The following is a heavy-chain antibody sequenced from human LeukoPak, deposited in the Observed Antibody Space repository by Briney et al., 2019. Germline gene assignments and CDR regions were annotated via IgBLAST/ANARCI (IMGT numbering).Heavy chain of an antibody. D-gene: IGHD6-6*01. CDR3: ARMSFLKQRTPPRPDDAFDI. CDR1: GGTFSSYA. CDR2: IIPIFGTA. J-gene: IGHJ3*02. Sequence: SVKVSCKASGGTFSSYAISWVRQAPGQGLEWMGGIIPIFGTANYAQKFQGRVTITADESTSTAYMELSSLRFEDTAVYYCARMSFLKQRTPPRPDDAFDIWGQGTMITVSS. V-gene: IGHV1-69*13.